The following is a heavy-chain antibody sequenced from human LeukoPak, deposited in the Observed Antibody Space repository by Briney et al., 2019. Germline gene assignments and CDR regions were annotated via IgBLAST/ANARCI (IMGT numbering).Heavy chain of an antibody. V-gene: IGHV3-48*03. CDR2: ISSGSTI. J-gene: IGHJ4*02. D-gene: IGHD2-8*01. CDR1: GFTFSSYE. Sequence: PGGSLRLSCAASGFTFSSYEMNWLRQAPGKGLEWVSYISSGSTIYYADSVKGRFTISRDNAKNSLYLQMNSLRAEDTAVYYCARGLMVYAIFDYWGQGTLVTVSS. CDR3: ARGLMVYAIFDY.